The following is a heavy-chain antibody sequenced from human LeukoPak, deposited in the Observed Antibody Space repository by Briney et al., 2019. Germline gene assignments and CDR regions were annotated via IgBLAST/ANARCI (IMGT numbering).Heavy chain of an antibody. V-gene: IGHV3-7*01. CDR2: IKPDGSEK. J-gene: IGHJ6*04. CDR3: AELGITMIGGV. D-gene: IGHD3-10*02. Sequence: GGSLRLSCGASEFTFNNFWMSWVRQAPGKGLEWVAHIKPDGSEKFYVDSVKGRFTISRDNAKNSLYLQMNSLRAEDTAVYYCAELGITMIGGVWGKGTTVTISS. CDR1: EFTFNNFW.